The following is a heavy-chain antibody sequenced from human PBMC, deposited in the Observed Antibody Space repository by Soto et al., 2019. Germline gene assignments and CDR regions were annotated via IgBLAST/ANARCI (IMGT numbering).Heavy chain of an antibody. V-gene: IGHV3-33*01. CDR1: GLTVSSYG. D-gene: IGHD1-26*01. Sequence: XGSLTLLCAASGLTVSSYGMHGVRQAPGKGLEWVAVIWYDGSNKYYADSVKGRFTISRDNSKNTLYLQMNSLRAEDTAVYYCARDGRVGATYMDVWGQGTTVTXS. J-gene: IGHJ6*02. CDR3: ARDGRVGATYMDV. CDR2: IWYDGSNK.